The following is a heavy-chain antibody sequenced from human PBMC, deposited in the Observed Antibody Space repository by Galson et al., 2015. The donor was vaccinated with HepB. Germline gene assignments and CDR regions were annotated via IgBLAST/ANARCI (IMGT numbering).Heavy chain of an antibody. D-gene: IGHD6-19*01. V-gene: IGHV3-30*04. CDR1: GFTFSSYA. CDR2: ISYDGSNK. J-gene: IGHJ4*02. CDR3: ARGGSGWPFDY. Sequence: SLRLSCAASGFTFSSYAMHWVRQAPGKGLEWVAVISYDGSNKYYADSVKGRFTISRDNSKNTLYLQMNSLRAEDTAVYYCARGGSGWPFDYWGQGTLVTVSS.